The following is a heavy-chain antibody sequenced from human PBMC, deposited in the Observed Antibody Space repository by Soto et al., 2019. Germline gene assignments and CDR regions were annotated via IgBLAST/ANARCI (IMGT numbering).Heavy chain of an antibody. J-gene: IGHJ5*02. CDR2: IYYSGTT. Sequence: QLQLQESGPGLVKPSETLSLTCSVSDDSISSSSYYWGWIRQPPGKGLEWIGSIYYSGTTYYNPSLRSRVTISIDTSKNHFSLKVSSVTAADTAVYYCARQAGGITIVGGWFDPWGQGTLVTVSS. CDR1: DDSISSSSYY. D-gene: IGHD3-3*01. V-gene: IGHV4-39*01. CDR3: ARQAGGITIVGGWFDP.